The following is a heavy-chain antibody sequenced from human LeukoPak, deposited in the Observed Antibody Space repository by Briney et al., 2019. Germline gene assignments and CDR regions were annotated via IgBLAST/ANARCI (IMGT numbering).Heavy chain of an antibody. J-gene: IGHJ4*02. D-gene: IGHD2-21*02. V-gene: IGHV3-23*01. CDR2: ISAGGSTT. CDR3: AEKGSSAYCGGDCYYYFDY. Sequence: GGSLRLSCEASGFTFSSYAISWVRQAPGKGLEWVSAISAGGSTTYYADSVKGRFTISRDNSKNTLYLQMNSLRAEDTAVYYCAEKGSSAYCGGDCYYYFDYWGQGTLVTVSS. CDR1: GFTFSSYA.